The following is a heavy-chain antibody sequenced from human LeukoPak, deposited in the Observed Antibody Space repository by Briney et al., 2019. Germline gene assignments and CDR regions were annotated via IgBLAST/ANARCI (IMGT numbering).Heavy chain of an antibody. J-gene: IGHJ4*02. CDR3: ARDFRYCSSTSCYGD. D-gene: IGHD2-2*01. Sequence: ASVKVSCKASGGTFSGYAISWVRQAPGQGLEWMGRIIPILGIANYAQKFQGRVMITADKSTRTAYMELSSLRSEDTAVYYCARDFRYCSSTSCYGDWGQGTLVTVSS. CDR2: IIPILGIA. CDR1: GGTFSGYA. V-gene: IGHV1-69*04.